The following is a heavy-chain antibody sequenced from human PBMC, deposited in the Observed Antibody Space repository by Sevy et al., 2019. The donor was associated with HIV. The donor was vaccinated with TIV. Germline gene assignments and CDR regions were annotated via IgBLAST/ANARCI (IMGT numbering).Heavy chain of an antibody. D-gene: IGHD2-2*02. V-gene: IGHV3-74*01. CDR2: INTDGSST. Sequence: GGSLRLSCAASGFTFSTYWMHWVRQAPGKGLVWVSRINTDGSSTTYADSVKGRFTISRDNAKNTLYLQMNSLRAEDTAVYYCARETGYCSSTSCYKPSDVWGQWTTVTVSS. CDR3: ARETGYCSSTSCYKPSDV. CDR1: GFTFSTYW. J-gene: IGHJ6*02.